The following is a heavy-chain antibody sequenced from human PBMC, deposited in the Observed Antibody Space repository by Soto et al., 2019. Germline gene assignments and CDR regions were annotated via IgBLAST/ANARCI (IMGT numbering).Heavy chain of an antibody. D-gene: IGHD2-15*01. CDR1: GGSISSSSYY. CDR3: ARQVVAYCSGGSCNSPNRHWFDP. V-gene: IGHV4-39*01. J-gene: IGHJ5*02. CDR2: IYYSGST. Sequence: PSETLSLTCTVSGGSISSSSYYWGWIRQPPGKGLEWIGSIYYSGSTYYNPSLKSRVTISVDTSKNQFSLKLSSVTAADTAVYYCARQVVAYCSGGSCNSPNRHWFDPWGQGTLVTVSS.